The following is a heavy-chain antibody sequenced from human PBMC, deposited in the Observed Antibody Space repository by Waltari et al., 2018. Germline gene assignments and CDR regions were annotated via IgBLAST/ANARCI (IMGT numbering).Heavy chain of an antibody. V-gene: IGHV1-46*01. CDR3: ARGGRGWYGWFDP. CDR1: GYTFIPYY. Sequence: QVQLVQSGSEVKKPGASVKLSCKASGYTFIPYYMHWVRQAPGQGLEWMGRINPTGGGTSYAQNFQGRVTMTRDTSTSTVYMDLSSLRSDDTAVYYCARGGRGWYGWFDPWGQGTLVTVSS. J-gene: IGHJ5*02. D-gene: IGHD6-19*01. CDR2: INPTGGGT.